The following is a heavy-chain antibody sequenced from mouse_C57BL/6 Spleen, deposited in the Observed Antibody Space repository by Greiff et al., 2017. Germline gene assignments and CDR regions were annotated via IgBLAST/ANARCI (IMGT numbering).Heavy chain of an antibody. CDR3: ALCYDYDGYAMDY. CDR2: IYPGSGST. V-gene: IGHV1-55*01. J-gene: IGHJ4*01. Sequence: QVQLQQPGAELVKPGASVKMSCKASGYTFTSYWITWVKQRPGQGLEWIGDIYPGSGSTNYNEKFKSKATLTVDTSSSTAYMQLSSLTSEDSAVYYCALCYDYDGYAMDYWGQGTSVTVSS. D-gene: IGHD2-4*01. CDR1: GYTFTSYW.